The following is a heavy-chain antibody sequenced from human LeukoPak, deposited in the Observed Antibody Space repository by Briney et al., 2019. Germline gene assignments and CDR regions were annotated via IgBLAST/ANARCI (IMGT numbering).Heavy chain of an antibody. V-gene: IGHV4-59*01. J-gene: IGHJ4*02. D-gene: IGHD6-25*01. CDR2: IYFTGST. CDR3: ARTRGFKADHKSFDY. CDR1: GASINNYY. Sequence: SETLSLTCTVSGASINNYYWNWIRQPPGRGLEWIGYIYFTGSTHYNPSLKSRVTVSLDRSKTQFSLNLSSLSAADTAMYYCARTRGFKADHKSFDYWGQGTLVTVSS.